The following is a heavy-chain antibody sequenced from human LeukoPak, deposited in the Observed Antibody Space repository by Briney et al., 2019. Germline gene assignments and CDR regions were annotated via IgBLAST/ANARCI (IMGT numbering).Heavy chain of an antibody. CDR2: MRSKANSYAT. V-gene: IGHV3-73*01. D-gene: IGHD4-17*01. CDR3: AKGGLRPSYGDYERYFDY. J-gene: IGHJ4*02. Sequence: GGSLRLSCAASGFTFSGSAMHWVRQASGKGLEWVGRMRSKANSYATAYAASVKGRFTISRDDSKNTLYLQMNSLRAEDTAVYYCAKGGLRPSYGDYERYFDYWGQGTLVTVSS. CDR1: GFTFSGSA.